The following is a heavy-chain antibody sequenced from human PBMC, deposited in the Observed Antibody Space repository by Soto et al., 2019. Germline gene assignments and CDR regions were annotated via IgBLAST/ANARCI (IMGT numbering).Heavy chain of an antibody. CDR1: GDSISSGGYY. Sequence: PSETLSLTCTVSGDSISSGGYYWSWIRQPPGKGLEWIGYIYHDGSTYYNPSLKSRLTMSVDTSKNQFSLNLSSVTAADTAVYYCARVPDRWGQGTLVTVSS. CDR3: ARVPDR. J-gene: IGHJ5*02. V-gene: IGHV4-31*03. D-gene: IGHD2-2*01. CDR2: IYHDGST.